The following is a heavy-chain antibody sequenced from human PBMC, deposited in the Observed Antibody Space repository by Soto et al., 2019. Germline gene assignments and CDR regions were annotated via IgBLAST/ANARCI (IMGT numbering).Heavy chain of an antibody. CDR2: IGYDGNNK. V-gene: IGHV3-33*01. Sequence: QVQLVESGGGWVQPGSSLRLSCEATGFSFTTYGMHWVRQAPGKGLEWVAVIGYDGNNKYYADSVEGRFTISRDNSKNTVYLQMKSLRGDDTAVYYCARGGVTGIVGIFGSPLDIWGRGTVVTVSS. J-gene: IGHJ3*02. CDR3: ARGGVTGIVGIFGSPLDI. CDR1: GFSFTTYG. D-gene: IGHD1-1*01.